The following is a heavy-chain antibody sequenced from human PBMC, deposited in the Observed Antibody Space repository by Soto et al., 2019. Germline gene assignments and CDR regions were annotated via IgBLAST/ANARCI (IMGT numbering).Heavy chain of an antibody. J-gene: IGHJ3*02. Sequence: HPXGSLRRSCEASGFTFSSYGMHWVRQAPGKGLEWVAVISYDGSNKYYADSVKGRFTISRDNSKNTLYLQMNSLRAEDTAVYYCAKGESNHSSGYPWDAFDIWGQGTMVTVSS. CDR3: AKGESNHSSGYPWDAFDI. CDR2: ISYDGSNK. V-gene: IGHV3-30*18. CDR1: GFTFSSYG. D-gene: IGHD3-22*01.